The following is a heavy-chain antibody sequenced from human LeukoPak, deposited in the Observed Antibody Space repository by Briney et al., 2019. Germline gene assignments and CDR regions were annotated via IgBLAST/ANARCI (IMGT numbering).Heavy chain of an antibody. Sequence: GGSLRLSCAASGITFSSYGMSWVRQAQGKGLEWVSSISSTGGTTYYADSVKGRFTISRDNSKNTLYLQMNSLRAEDTAVYYCAKSSPPPLRYWGQGTLVTVSS. CDR3: AKSSPPPLRY. J-gene: IGHJ4*02. CDR1: GITFSSYG. CDR2: ISSTGGTT. V-gene: IGHV3-23*01.